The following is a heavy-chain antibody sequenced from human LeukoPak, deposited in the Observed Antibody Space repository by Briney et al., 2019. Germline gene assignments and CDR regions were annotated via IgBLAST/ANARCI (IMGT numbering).Heavy chain of an antibody. J-gene: IGHJ6*03. CDR1: GGSISSGSYY. D-gene: IGHD6-13*01. CDR2: IYTSGST. V-gene: IGHV4-61*02. CDR3: ARVGQQLYYYMDV. Sequence: SQTLSLTCTVSGGSISSGSYYWSWIRQPAGKGLEWIGRIYTSGSTNYNPSLKSRVTISVDTSKNQFSLKLSSVTAADTAVYYCARVGQQLYYYMDVWGKGTTVTISS.